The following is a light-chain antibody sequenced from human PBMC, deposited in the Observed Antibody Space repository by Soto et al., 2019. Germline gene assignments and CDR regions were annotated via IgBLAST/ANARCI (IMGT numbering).Light chain of an antibody. CDR3: HQHCSSHPYT. Sequence: EIVMTQSPCTLSLSLGDRATLTCRASQSVSSSYLVWYQQKPGQAPRLLIYGASSRATGTPYWFSGSGSGTNLSLISSSLVPDDDVVYYCHQHCSSHPYTFGQGTKLEI. V-gene: IGKV3-20*01. CDR2: GAS. J-gene: IGKJ2*01. CDR1: QSVSSSY.